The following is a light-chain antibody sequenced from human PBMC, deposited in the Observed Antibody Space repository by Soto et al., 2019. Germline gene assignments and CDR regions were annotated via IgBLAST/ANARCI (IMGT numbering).Light chain of an antibody. CDR3: QQSYSTPIT. CDR2: DAS. Sequence: DTRMTLSPSTLSGTVGDRVTIPCRASQTISSWLAWYQQKPGKAPKLLIYDASSLESGVPSRFSGSGSGTEFTLTISSLQPDDFATYYCQQSYSTPITFCQGTRLEIK. V-gene: IGKV1-5*01. CDR1: QTISSW. J-gene: IGKJ5*01.